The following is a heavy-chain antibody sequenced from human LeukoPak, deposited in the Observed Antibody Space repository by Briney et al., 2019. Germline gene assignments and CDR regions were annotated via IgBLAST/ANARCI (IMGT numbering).Heavy chain of an antibody. J-gene: IGHJ4*02. CDR3: ARETDPHTMVRGVIITGAYFDY. V-gene: IGHV1-2*02. CDR1: GSTFTDYY. Sequence: ASVKVSCKASGSTFTDYYMHWVRQAPGQGLEWMGWINPNSGGTNYAQKFQGRVTMTRDTSISTAYMELSRLRSDDTAVYYCARETDPHTMVRGVIITGAYFDYWGQGTLVTVSS. D-gene: IGHD3-10*01. CDR2: INPNSGGT.